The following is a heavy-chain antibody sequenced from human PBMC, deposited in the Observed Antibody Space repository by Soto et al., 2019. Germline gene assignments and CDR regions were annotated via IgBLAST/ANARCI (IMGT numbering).Heavy chain of an antibody. CDR1: GYSFTSYW. J-gene: IGHJ3*02. CDR3: ASQYYDFWSGYYKYAFDI. V-gene: IGHV5-51*01. CDR2: IYPGDSDT. Sequence: GESLKISCKGSGYSFTSYWIGWVRQMPGKGLEWMGIIYPGDSDTRYSPSFQGQVTISADKSISTAYLQWSSLKASDPALYYCASQYYDFWSGYYKYAFDIWGQGTMVTVSS. D-gene: IGHD3-3*01.